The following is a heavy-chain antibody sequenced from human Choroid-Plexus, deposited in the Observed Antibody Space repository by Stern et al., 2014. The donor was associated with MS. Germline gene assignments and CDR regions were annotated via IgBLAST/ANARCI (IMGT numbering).Heavy chain of an antibody. CDR3: AKDRQYLTYFFDH. Sequence: QMQLVQSGGGVVQPGRPLRLSCVASGFTFGSCAMHWVRQAPGKGLELVAGVSYDGSNKYYADSVKGRFTISRDNSQNTLYMQMSSLRPEDTAVYYCAKDRQYLTYFFDHWGQGSLVTVSS. J-gene: IGHJ5*02. D-gene: IGHD2/OR15-2a*01. CDR1: GFTFGSCA. V-gene: IGHV3-30*18. CDR2: VSYDGSNK.